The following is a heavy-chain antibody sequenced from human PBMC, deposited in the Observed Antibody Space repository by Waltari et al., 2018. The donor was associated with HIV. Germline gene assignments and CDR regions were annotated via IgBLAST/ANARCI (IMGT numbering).Heavy chain of an antibody. D-gene: IGHD6-13*01. CDR2: IDHSGTT. Sequence: QVQVQESGPGLVKPSGTLSLTCTVSGDSISSTSWWSATTNWWSWVRQAPGKGLEWIGEIDHSGTTNYNPSLKSRVTISVDKSKSQFSLKLSSVTAADTAVYYCARDGHSSSWTWGQGTLVTVSS. V-gene: IGHV4-4*02. CDR1: GDSISSTSWWSATTNW. CDR3: ARDGHSSSWT. J-gene: IGHJ4*02.